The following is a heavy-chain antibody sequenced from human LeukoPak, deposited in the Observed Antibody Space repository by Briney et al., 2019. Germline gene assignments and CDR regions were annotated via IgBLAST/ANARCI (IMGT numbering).Heavy chain of an antibody. CDR2: IIPILGIA. CDR3: ARDERHCSGGSCYSY. Sequence: GASVKVSCKASGGTFSSYAISWVRQAPGQGLEWMGRIIPILGIANYAQKFQGRVTITADKSTSTAYMELSSLRSEDTAVYYCARDERHCSGGSCYSYWGQGTLVTVSS. J-gene: IGHJ4*02. V-gene: IGHV1-69*04. CDR1: GGTFSSYA. D-gene: IGHD2-15*01.